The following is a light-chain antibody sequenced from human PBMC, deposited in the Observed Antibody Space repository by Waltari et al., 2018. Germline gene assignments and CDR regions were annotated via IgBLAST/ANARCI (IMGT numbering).Light chain of an antibody. Sequence: QSALTQPRSVSGSPGQSVTISCTGTSSDVGGSNYVPWFQQHPGKAPKLMIHDVSKRPSGVPDRFSGSKSGNTASLTISGLQADDETDYYCCSYAGRYTWVFGGGTKLTVL. V-gene: IGLV2-11*01. CDR3: CSYAGRYTWV. CDR1: SSDVGGSNY. J-gene: IGLJ3*02. CDR2: DVS.